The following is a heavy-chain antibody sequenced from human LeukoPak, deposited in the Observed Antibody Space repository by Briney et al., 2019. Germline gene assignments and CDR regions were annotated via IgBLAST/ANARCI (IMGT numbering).Heavy chain of an antibody. Sequence: SETQSLTCTVSGGSISSSSYYWGWIRQPPGKGLEWIGSIYYSGSTYYNPSLKSRVTISVDTSKNQFSLKLSSVTAADTAVYYCARHGGYYDFWSGYHFNWFDPWGQGTLVTVSS. D-gene: IGHD3-3*01. CDR3: ARHGGYYDFWSGYHFNWFDP. V-gene: IGHV4-39*01. CDR2: IYYSGST. J-gene: IGHJ5*02. CDR1: GGSISSSSYY.